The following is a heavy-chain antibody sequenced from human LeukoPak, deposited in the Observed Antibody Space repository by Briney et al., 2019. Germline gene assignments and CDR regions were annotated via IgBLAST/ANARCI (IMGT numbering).Heavy chain of an antibody. CDR2: IYYSGST. CDR1: GGSISSYY. CDR3: ARLRLEGDYGMDV. V-gene: IGHV4-59*12. Sequence: SETLSLTCTVSGGSISSYYWSWIRQPPGKGLEWIGYIYYSGSTNYNPSLKSRVTISVDTSKNQFSLKLSSVTAADTAVYYCARLRLEGDYGMDVWGQGTTVTVSS. J-gene: IGHJ6*02.